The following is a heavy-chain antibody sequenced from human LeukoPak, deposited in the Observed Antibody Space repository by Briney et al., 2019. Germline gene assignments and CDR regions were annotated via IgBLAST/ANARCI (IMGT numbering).Heavy chain of an antibody. V-gene: IGHV1-69*01. J-gene: IGHJ4*02. Sequence: SVKVSCKASGGTFSSYAISWVRQAPGQGLEWMGGIIPIFGTANYAQKFQGRVTITADESTSTAYMELSSLRSEDTAVYYCARAQGVVVVPAAISLDYWGQGTLVTVSS. CDR1: GGTFSSYA. CDR3: ARAQGVVVVPAAISLDY. CDR2: IIPIFGTA. D-gene: IGHD2-2*01.